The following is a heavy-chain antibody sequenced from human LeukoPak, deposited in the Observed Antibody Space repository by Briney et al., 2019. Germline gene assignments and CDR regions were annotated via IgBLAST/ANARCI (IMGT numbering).Heavy chain of an antibody. CDR2: FDPEDGET. D-gene: IGHD3-10*01. J-gene: IGHJ3*02. CDR1: GYTLTELS. CDR3: ATLAVVPDAFDI. V-gene: IGHV1-24*01. Sequence: ASVKVSCKVSGYTLTELSMHWVRQAPGKGLEWMGGFDPEDGETIYAQKFQGRVTMTEDISTDTAYMELSSLRSEDTAVYYCATLAVVPDAFDIWGQGTMVTVSS.